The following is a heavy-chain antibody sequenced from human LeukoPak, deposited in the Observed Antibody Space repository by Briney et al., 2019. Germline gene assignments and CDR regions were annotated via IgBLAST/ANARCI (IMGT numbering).Heavy chain of an antibody. CDR2: IYYSGST. J-gene: IGHJ5*02. CDR3: ARVGGNSESYGWFDP. CDR1: GGSISSYY. Sequence: PSETLSLTCTVSGGSISSYYWSWIRQPPGKGLEWIGYIYYSGSTNYNPSLKSRVTISVDTSKNQFSLKLRSVTAADTAVYYCARVGGNSESYGWFDPWGQGSLVTVSS. V-gene: IGHV4-59*12. D-gene: IGHD4-23*01.